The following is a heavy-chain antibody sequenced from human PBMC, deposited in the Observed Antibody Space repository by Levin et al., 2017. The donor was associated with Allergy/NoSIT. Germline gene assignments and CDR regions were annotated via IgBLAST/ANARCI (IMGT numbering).Heavy chain of an antibody. CDR2: IYTSGST. V-gene: IGHV4-61*02. D-gene: IGHD2-15*01. Sequence: SETLSLTCTVSGGSISSGSYYWSWIRQPAGKGLEWIGRIYTSGSTNYNPSLKSRVTISVDTSKNQFSLKLSSVTAADTAVYYCARDTLVASFDYWGQGTLVTVSS. CDR3: ARDTLVASFDY. J-gene: IGHJ4*02. CDR1: GGSISSGSYY.